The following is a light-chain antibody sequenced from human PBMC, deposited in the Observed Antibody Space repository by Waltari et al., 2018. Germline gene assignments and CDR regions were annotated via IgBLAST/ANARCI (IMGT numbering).Light chain of an antibody. CDR2: KDS. J-gene: IGLJ3*02. CDR3: QSADIAGLSWV. CDR1: ALPKQY. Sequence: SYELTQPPSVSVSPGQTARITCSGDALPKQYANWYQQKSGQAPVQIIYKDSERPSEIPERFSGSTSGTTVTLTSSGVQAEDEADYDCQSADIAGLSWVFGGGTKLTVL. V-gene: IGLV3-25*03.